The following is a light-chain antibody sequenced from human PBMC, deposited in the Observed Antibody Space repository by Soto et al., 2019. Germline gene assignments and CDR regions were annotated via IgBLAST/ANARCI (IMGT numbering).Light chain of an antibody. CDR1: QSIDRY. CDR2: TAS. CDR3: QQSYTTSGA. V-gene: IGKV1-39*01. J-gene: IGKJ5*01. Sequence: DIQMNKCPSSVSASVGDTVTITCRASQSIDRYLNWYQQKPGRAPNLLIYTASTLQSGVPSRFSGSGSGTDFTLTISSLQPEDFATYYCQQSYTTSGAFCQGTRLEIK.